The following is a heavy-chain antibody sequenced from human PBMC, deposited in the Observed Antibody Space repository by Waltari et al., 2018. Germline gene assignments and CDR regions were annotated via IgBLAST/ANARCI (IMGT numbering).Heavy chain of an antibody. V-gene: IGHV1-24*01. CDR1: GYTLTELS. Sequence: QVQLVQSGAEVKKPGASVKVSCKVSGYTLTELSMHWVRQAPGKGLEWMGGFDPEDGETIYAQKFQGRVTITADESTSTAYMELSSLRSEDTAVYYCARESGDTAMVYYYYYGMDVWGQGTTVTVSS. J-gene: IGHJ6*02. CDR3: ARESGDTAMVYYYYYGMDV. D-gene: IGHD5-18*01. CDR2: FDPEDGET.